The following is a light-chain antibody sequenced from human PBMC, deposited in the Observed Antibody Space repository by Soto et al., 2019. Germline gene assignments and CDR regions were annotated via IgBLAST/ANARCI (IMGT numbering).Light chain of an antibody. CDR1: QSVSSSY. J-gene: IGKJ1*01. CDR3: QQYGSTPST. V-gene: IGKV3-20*01. CDR2: GAS. Sequence: EFCLTQSPGTLSLSPGERATLSCRASQSVSSSYLAWYQQKPGQAPRLLIYGASSRATGIPDRFSGSGSGTDFTLTISRLEPEEFGVYYCQQYGSTPSTFGQGTMVDIK.